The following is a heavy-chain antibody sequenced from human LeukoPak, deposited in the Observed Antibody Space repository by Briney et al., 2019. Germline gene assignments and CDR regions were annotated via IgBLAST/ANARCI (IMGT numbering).Heavy chain of an antibody. D-gene: IGHD3-3*01. CDR2: IYYSGST. J-gene: IGHJ4*02. Sequence: SETLSLTCTVSGGSISSYYWSWIRQPPGKCLEWIGYIYYSGSTNYNPSLKSRVTISVDTSQNPFSLKLSSVTAADTAVYYCARSADYDFWGGSSPTIDYWGQGTLVTVSS. V-gene: IGHV4-59*01. CDR1: GGSISSYY. CDR3: ARSADYDFWGGSSPTIDY.